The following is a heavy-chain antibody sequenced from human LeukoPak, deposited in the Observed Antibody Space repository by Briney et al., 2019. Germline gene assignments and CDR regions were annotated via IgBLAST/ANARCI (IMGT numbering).Heavy chain of an antibody. D-gene: IGHD2-21*02. CDR2: IYHSGST. CDR1: GGSISSSNW. CDR3: ARPAYCGGDCYGAFDI. V-gene: IGHV4-4*02. Sequence: SGTLSLTCAVSGGSISSSNWWSWVRQPPGKGLEWIGEIYHSGSTNYNPSLKSRVTISVDKSKNQFSLKLSSVTAADTAVYYCARPAYCGGDCYGAFDIWGQGTMVTVSS. J-gene: IGHJ3*02.